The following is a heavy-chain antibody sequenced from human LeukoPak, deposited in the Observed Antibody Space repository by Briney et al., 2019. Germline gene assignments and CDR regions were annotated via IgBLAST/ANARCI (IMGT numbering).Heavy chain of an antibody. D-gene: IGHD5-18*01. Sequence: SETLSLTCTVSGDSISSSNYYWGWIRQPPGKGLEWIGSIYYSGSTYYNPSLKSRVTISVDTSKNQFSLKLTSVTAADTAVYYCARSRGYSYGTTFLDYWGQGTLVTVSS. J-gene: IGHJ4*02. CDR2: IYYSGST. V-gene: IGHV4-39*07. CDR1: GDSISSSNYY. CDR3: ARSRGYSYGTTFLDY.